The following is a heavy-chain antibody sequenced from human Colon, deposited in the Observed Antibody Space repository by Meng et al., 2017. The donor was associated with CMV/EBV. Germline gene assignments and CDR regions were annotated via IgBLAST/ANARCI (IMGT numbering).Heavy chain of an antibody. Sequence: ASVKVSCKASAYTFTHYYIHWVRQAPGQGPEWMGWINTNGGGTKYSQKFQGRITMTRDTSITTAYMDLSGLTSDDTALYFCARGVGSVDPRFDPWGQGTLVTVSS. CDR2: INTNGGGT. V-gene: IGHV1-2*02. J-gene: IGHJ5*02. D-gene: IGHD1-26*01. CDR1: AYTFTHYY. CDR3: ARGVGSVDPRFDP.